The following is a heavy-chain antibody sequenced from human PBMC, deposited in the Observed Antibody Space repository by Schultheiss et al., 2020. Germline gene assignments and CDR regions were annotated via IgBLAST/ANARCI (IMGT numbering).Heavy chain of an antibody. CDR3: ARDEGAEYFDY. V-gene: IGHV3-30*03. Sequence: SLQISCAASGFTFDDYAMHWVRQAPGKGLEWVAVISYDGSNKYYADSVKGRFTISRDNSKNTLYLQMNSLRAEDTAVYYCARDEGAEYFDYWGQGTLVTVSS. CDR2: ISYDGSNK. D-gene: IGHD1-14*01. J-gene: IGHJ4*02. CDR1: GFTFDDYA.